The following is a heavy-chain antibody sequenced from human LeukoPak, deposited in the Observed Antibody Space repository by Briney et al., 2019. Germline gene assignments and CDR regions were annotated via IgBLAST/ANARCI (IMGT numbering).Heavy chain of an antibody. D-gene: IGHD6-13*01. CDR1: RFTFSTYA. CDR3: AKIETATGSVD. J-gene: IGHJ4*02. CDR2: ISGSGGST. Sequence: GGSLRLSCAASRFTFSTYAMSWFRQAPGKGLGWVSAISGSGGSTYYADSVKGRFTISRDNSKNTLYLQMNSLRAEDTAVYYCAKIETATGSVDWGQGTLVTVSS. V-gene: IGHV3-23*01.